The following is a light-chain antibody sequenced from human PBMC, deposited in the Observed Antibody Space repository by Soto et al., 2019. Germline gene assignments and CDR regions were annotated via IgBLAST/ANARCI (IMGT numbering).Light chain of an antibody. V-gene: IGKV3-15*01. CDR3: QHYVTWPRT. Sequence: IVMTQSPATLSVSPGEVATLSCRASQGIGDTLAWDQQKPGQAARLLIYDTSIRAASVPARFSGSRSGAEFTLTISSLPSDDFAVYYCQHYVTWPRTFGGGTKVDIK. CDR1: QGIGDT. J-gene: IGKJ4*01. CDR2: DTS.